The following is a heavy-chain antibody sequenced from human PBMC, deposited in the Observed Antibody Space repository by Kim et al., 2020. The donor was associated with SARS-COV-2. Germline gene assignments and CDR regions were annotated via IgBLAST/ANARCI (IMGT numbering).Heavy chain of an antibody. CDR1: GGSISSYY. V-gene: IGHV4-59*13. D-gene: IGHD2-2*01. CDR3: ARGIGYSSTSCEFDY. J-gene: IGHJ4*02. CDR2: IYYSGST. Sequence: SETLSLTCTVSGGSISSYYWSWIRQPPGKGLEWIGYIYYSGSTNYNPSLKSRVTISVDTSKNQFSLKLSSVTAADTAVYYCARGIGYSSTSCEFDYWGQGTLVTVSS.